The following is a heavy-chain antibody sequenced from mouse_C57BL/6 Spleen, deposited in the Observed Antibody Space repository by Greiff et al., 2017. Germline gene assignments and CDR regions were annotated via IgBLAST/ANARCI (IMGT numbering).Heavy chain of an antibody. CDR2: IHPSDSDT. D-gene: IGHD2-4*01. Sequence: VQLQQPGAELVKPGASVKVSCKASGYTFSSYWMHWVQQRPGQGLEWIGRIHPSDSDTNYNQKFKGRATLSVDKASSTPYMQLSSLTSEDSAVYYCAIWPGYYYDEAWFAYWGQGTLVTVSA. V-gene: IGHV1-74*01. J-gene: IGHJ3*01. CDR1: GYTFSSYW. CDR3: AIWPGYYYDEAWFAY.